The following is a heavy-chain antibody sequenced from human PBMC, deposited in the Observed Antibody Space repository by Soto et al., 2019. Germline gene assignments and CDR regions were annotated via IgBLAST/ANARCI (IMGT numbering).Heavy chain of an antibody. J-gene: IGHJ4*02. Sequence: QVHLVQSGAEVKKPGASVKVSCKGSGYTFTSYGITWVRQAPGQGLEWMGWISAHNGNTDYAQKLQGRVTVTRDTSTSTAYMELRSLRSDDEAVYCCARGRYGDYWGQGALVTVSS. CDR2: ISAHNGNT. V-gene: IGHV1-18*01. D-gene: IGHD1-1*01. CDR1: GYTFTSYG. CDR3: ARGRYGDY.